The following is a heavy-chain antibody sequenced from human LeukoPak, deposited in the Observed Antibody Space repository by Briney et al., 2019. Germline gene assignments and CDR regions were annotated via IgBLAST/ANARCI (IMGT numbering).Heavy chain of an antibody. Sequence: SETLSLTCTVSGGSMNNYYWSWIRQAPGRGLEWIGYISDSGSTNYNPSLKSRVTISVDTSKNQFSLMLSSVTAADTAVYYCARGYDSSAYYPFNYWGQGTLVTVSS. CDR2: ISDSGST. J-gene: IGHJ4*02. V-gene: IGHV4-59*01. D-gene: IGHD3-22*01. CDR1: GGSMNNYY. CDR3: ARGYDSSAYYPFNY.